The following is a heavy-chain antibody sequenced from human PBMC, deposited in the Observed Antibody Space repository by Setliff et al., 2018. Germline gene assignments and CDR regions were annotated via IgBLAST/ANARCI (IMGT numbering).Heavy chain of an antibody. CDR3: ALFGDRDTFPI. Sequence: GGSLRLSCAASGFTFSSYSMNWVRQAPGKGLEWVSSISSSSSYIYYADSVKGRFTISRDNDKNSLYLQMNSLRAEDTALYYCALFGDRDTFPIWGQGTMVTVSS. CDR1: GFTFSSYS. V-gene: IGHV3-21*04. CDR2: ISSSSSYI. D-gene: IGHD3-16*01. J-gene: IGHJ3*02.